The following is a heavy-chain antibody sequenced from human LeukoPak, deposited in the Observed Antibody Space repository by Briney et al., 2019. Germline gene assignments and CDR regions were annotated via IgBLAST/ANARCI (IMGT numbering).Heavy chain of an antibody. J-gene: IGHJ5*02. V-gene: IGHV4-30-4*01. D-gene: IGHD6-13*01. CDR2: IYYSGST. CDR1: GGSFSSGDYY. Sequence: SETLSLTCTVSGGSFSSGDYYWSWIRQPPGKGLEWIGYIYYSGSTYYSPSLKSRVTISVDTSKNQFSLELRSATAADTAVYYCARGLSAAAGSGHWFDPWGQGTLVTVSS. CDR3: ARGLSAAAGSGHWFDP.